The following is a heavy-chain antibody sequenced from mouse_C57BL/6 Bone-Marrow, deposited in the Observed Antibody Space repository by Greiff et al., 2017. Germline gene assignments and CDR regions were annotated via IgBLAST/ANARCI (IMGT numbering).Heavy chain of an antibody. Sequence: QVQLQQSGAELVRPGASVKLSCKASGYTFTDYYINWVKQRPGQGLEWIARIYPGSGNTYYNEKFKGKATLTAEKSSCTAYMQLSSLTSEDSAVYFCARSGNWDYWGQGTTLTVSS. CDR3: ARSGNWDY. CDR1: GYTFTDYY. V-gene: IGHV1-76*01. CDR2: IYPGSGNT. J-gene: IGHJ2*01. D-gene: IGHD2-1*01.